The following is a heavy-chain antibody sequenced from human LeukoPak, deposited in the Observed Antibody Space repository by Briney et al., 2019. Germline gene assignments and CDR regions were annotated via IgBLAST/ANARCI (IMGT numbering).Heavy chain of an antibody. J-gene: IGHJ6*02. Sequence: PSETLSLTCTVSGGSFISYDWSWIRQPPGKGLEWIGHIFYSGSTDYNPSLKSRVTISVDTSKSQFSLRLNSVTAADTAVYYCAREEAAAGTLYYYYGMDVWGQGTTVTVSS. V-gene: IGHV4-59*01. CDR1: GGSFISYD. CDR2: IFYSGST. D-gene: IGHD6-13*01. CDR3: AREEAAAGTLYYYYGMDV.